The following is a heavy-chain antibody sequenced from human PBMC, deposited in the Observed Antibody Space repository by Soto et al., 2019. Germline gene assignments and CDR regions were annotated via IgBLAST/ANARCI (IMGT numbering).Heavy chain of an antibody. Sequence: LRLSCAASGFTFSSYSMNWVRQAPGKGLEWVSSISSSSSYIYYADSVKSRFTISRDNAKNSLYLQMNSLRAEDTAVYYCARDRFIVVVPAAISDDGMDVWGQGTTVTVSS. CDR1: GFTFSSYS. CDR2: ISSSSSYI. V-gene: IGHV3-21*01. CDR3: ARDRFIVVVPAAISDDGMDV. D-gene: IGHD2-2*02. J-gene: IGHJ6*02.